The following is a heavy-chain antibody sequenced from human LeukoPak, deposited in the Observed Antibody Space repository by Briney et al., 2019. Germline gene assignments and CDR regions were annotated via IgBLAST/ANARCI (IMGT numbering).Heavy chain of an antibody. V-gene: IGHV1-2*02. D-gene: IGHD4-11*01. J-gene: IGHJ4*02. Sequence: GASVKVSCKASGYTLTDYYMHWVRQAPGQGLEWMGWINPNSGGTNYAQRFQGRATMTRDTSMSTAYMEMSRLRYDDTAVYYCARGQEVYSDYWGQGTLVTVSS. CDR2: INPNSGGT. CDR3: ARGQEVYSDY. CDR1: GYTLTDYY.